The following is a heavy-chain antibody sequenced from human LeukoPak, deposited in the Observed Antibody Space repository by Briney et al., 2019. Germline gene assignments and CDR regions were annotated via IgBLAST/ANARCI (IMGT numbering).Heavy chain of an antibody. CDR2: IYYSGST. D-gene: IGHD1-26*01. J-gene: IGHJ6*03. CDR1: GGSISSSSYY. CDR3: ARHIRVIERCSGSYYWYYYYYMDV. Sequence: PSETLSLTCTVSGGSISSSSYYWGWIRQPPGKGLEWIGSIYYSGSTYYNRSLKSRVTISVDTSKNQFSLKLSSVTAADTAVYYCARHIRVIERCSGSYYWYYYYYMDVWGKGTTVTIS. V-gene: IGHV4-39*01.